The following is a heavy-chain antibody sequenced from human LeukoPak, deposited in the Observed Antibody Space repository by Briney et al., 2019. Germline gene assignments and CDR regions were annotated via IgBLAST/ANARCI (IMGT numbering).Heavy chain of an antibody. CDR3: AREYSRYSGTYYDY. J-gene: IGHJ4*02. CDR2: SNPNSGGT. V-gene: IGHV1-2*02. Sequence: ASVKVSCKASGYXFTGHFIHWVRQAPGQGLEWMGWSNPNSGGTNYAQKFQGRVTMTRDTSISTAYMELSRVRSDDTAVYYCAREYSRYSGTYYDYWGQGTLVTVSP. D-gene: IGHD5-12*01. CDR1: GYXFTGHF.